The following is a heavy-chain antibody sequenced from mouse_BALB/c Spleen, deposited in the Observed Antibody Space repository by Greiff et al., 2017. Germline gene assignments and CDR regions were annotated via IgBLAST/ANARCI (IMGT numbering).Heavy chain of an antibody. D-gene: IGHD1-1*01. J-gene: IGHJ2*01. CDR2: ISSGGST. CDR1: GFTFSSYA. Sequence: EVNVVESGGGLVKPGGSLKLSCAASGFTFSSYAMSWVRQTPEKRLEWVASISSGGSTYYPDSVKGRFTISRDNARNILYLQMSSLRSEDTAMYYCARGEGSSPFDYWGQGTTLTVSS. V-gene: IGHV5-6-5*01. CDR3: ARGEGSSPFDY.